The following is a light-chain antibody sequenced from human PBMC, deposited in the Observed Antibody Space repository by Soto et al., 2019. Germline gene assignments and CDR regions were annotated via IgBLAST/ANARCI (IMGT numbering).Light chain of an antibody. Sequence: EIELRQSLDTLSLCPEEKATLSCTASETLAREIVWYQQKPGQAPRLLIHGASTRATGVSARFSGTGSGTEFTLTISSLQSEDFAVYYCQQYHHWPPQYTFGQGTRLQIK. CDR3: QQYHHWPPQYT. CDR1: ETLARE. J-gene: IGKJ2*01. V-gene: IGKV3-15*01. CDR2: GAS.